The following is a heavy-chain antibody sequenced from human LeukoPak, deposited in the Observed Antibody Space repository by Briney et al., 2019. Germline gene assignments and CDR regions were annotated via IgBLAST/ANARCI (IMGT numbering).Heavy chain of an antibody. J-gene: IGHJ5*02. D-gene: IGHD3-16*01. CDR1: GGTFSSYA. CDR3: ARVPRGGDRFDP. V-gene: IGHV1-69*06. Sequence: ASVKVSCKASGGTFSSYAISWVRQAPGQGLEWMGGIIPIFGTANYAQKFQGRVTITADKSTSTAYMELSSLRPEDTALYYCARVPRGGDRFDPWGQGTLVTVSS. CDR2: IIPIFGTA.